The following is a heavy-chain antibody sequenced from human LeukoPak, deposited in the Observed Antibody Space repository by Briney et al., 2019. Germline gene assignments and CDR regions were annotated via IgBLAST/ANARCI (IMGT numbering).Heavy chain of an antibody. D-gene: IGHD3-10*01. CDR1: GFTFSTYA. CDR3: VKDYYGSGSYLGSHYFDY. V-gene: IGHV3-64D*06. J-gene: IGHJ4*02. Sequence: SGGSLRLSCSASGFTFSTYATHWVRQAPGKGLEYVSAISSNGGSTYYADSVKGRFTISRDNSKNTLYLQMSSLRAEDTAVYYCVKDYYGSGSYLGSHYFDYWGQGTLVTVSS. CDR2: ISSNGGST.